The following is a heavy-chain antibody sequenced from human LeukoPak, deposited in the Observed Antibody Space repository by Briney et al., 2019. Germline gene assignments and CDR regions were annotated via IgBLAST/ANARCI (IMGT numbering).Heavy chain of an antibody. V-gene: IGHV3-21*01. CDR2: ISSSSSYI. CDR1: GFTFSSYS. J-gene: IGHJ4*02. CDR3: ARGAPLRFLEWLYFDY. D-gene: IGHD3-3*01. Sequence: PGGSLRLSCAASGFTFSSYSMNWVRQAPGKGLEWVSSISSSSSYIYYADSVKGRFTLSRDNAKNSLYLQMNSLRAEDTAVYYCARGAPLRFLEWLYFDYWGQGTLVTVSS.